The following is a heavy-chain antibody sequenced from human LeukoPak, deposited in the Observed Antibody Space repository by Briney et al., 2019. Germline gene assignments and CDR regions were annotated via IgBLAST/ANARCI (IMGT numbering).Heavy chain of an antibody. Sequence: GRSLRLSCAASGFTFSSYAMHWVRQAPGKGLEWVAVISYDGSNKYYADSVKGRFTISRDNSKNTLYLQMNSLRAEDTAVYYCARDPLWFGELPGAFDIWGQGTMVTVSS. CDR3: ARDPLWFGELPGAFDI. V-gene: IGHV3-30-3*01. D-gene: IGHD3-10*01. CDR1: GFTFSSYA. CDR2: ISYDGSNK. J-gene: IGHJ3*02.